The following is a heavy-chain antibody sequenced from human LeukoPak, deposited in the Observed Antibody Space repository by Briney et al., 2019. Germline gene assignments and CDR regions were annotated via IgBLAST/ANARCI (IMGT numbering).Heavy chain of an antibody. Sequence: PGGSLRLSCAASGFTFSSYAMHWVRQAPGKGLEWVAVISYDGSNKYYADSVKGRFTISGDNSKNTLYLQMNSLRAEDTAVYYCARSTVVAGPPVDYWGQGTLVTVSS. J-gene: IGHJ4*02. CDR1: GFTFSSYA. D-gene: IGHD6-19*01. V-gene: IGHV3-30-3*01. CDR2: ISYDGSNK. CDR3: ARSTVVAGPPVDY.